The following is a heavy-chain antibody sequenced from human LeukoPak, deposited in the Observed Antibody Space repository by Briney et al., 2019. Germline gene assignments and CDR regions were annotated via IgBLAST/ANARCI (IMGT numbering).Heavy chain of an antibody. Sequence: ASVKVSCKASGYTFSGYYMHWVRQAPGQGLEWMGWINPKSGGTNYAQKFQGRVTMTRDTSISTAYMELSRLRFDDTAVYYCASDHTRLAAREFWGQGTLVTVSS. CDR1: GYTFSGYY. D-gene: IGHD6-6*01. CDR2: INPKSGGT. V-gene: IGHV1-2*02. J-gene: IGHJ4*02. CDR3: ASDHTRLAAREF.